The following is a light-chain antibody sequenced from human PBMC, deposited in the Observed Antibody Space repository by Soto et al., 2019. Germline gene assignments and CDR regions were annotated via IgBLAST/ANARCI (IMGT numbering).Light chain of an antibody. CDR3: SSFAVSNSFV. J-gene: IGLJ1*01. V-gene: IGLV2-8*01. Sequence: QSALTQPPSASGSPGQSVTISCTGTSNDVGGYNYVSWYQQHPGKAPKLMIYEVNKRPSGVPDRFSGSKSGNTASLTVSGLQAEDEAEYYGSSFAVSNSFVFGTGTKLTVL. CDR1: SNDVGGYNY. CDR2: EVN.